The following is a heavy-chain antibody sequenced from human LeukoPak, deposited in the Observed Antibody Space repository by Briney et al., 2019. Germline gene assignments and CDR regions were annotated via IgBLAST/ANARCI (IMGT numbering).Heavy chain of an antibody. V-gene: IGHV3-48*02. CDR3: ARAVLGYSWVYDY. CDR2: IISGSGTM. J-gene: IGHJ4*02. Sequence: GGSLRLSCAASGFTFNNYIMTWVRQAPGRGLEGVSYIISGSGTMYYADSVKGRFTISRDNAKKSLYLQMNSLRDEDTAVYYCARAVLGYSWVYDYWGQGTLVTVSS. CDR1: GFTFNNYI. D-gene: IGHD5-18*01.